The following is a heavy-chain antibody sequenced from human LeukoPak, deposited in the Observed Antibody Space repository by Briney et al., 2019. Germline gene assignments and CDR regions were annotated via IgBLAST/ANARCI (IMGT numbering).Heavy chain of an antibody. V-gene: IGHV3-30*02. CDR1: GFTFSSYG. D-gene: IGHD6-6*01. CDR3: ARDRGEYSSSAFDY. J-gene: IGHJ4*02. Sequence: PGGSLRLSCAASGFTFSSYGMHWVRQAPGKGLEWVAFIRYDGSNKYYADSVKGRFTISRDNSKNTLYLQMNSLRAEDTAVYYCARDRGEYSSSAFDYWGQGTLVTVSS. CDR2: IRYDGSNK.